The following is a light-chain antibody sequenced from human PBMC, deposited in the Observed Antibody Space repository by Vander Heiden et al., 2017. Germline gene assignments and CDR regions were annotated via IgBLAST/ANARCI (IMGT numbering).Light chain of an antibody. CDR2: DNN. V-gene: IGLV1-51*01. CDR3: ETWDSSLSAVV. Sequence: QSVLTQPPSVSAAPGQKVTISCSGSSSNIGNNYVSWYQQLPGTAPKLLIYDNNKRTSGIPDRFSGSKSGTSATLGITGLRTGDEADYYCETWDSSLSAVVFGGGTKLTVL. J-gene: IGLJ2*01. CDR1: SSNIGNNY.